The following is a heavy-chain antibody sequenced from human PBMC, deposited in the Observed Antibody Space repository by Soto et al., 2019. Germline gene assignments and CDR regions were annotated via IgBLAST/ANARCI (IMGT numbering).Heavy chain of an antibody. J-gene: IGHJ4*02. CDR2: SSAYNGNT. Sequence: ASVKVSCKASGCTFTSYCISWVRQAPVQGLEWMGWSSAYNGNTNYAQKLQGRVTMTTDTSTSTAYMELRSLRSDDTAVYYCARLSYYDFWSGYGFDYWGQGTLVTVS. V-gene: IGHV1-18*01. D-gene: IGHD3-3*01. CDR3: ARLSYYDFWSGYGFDY. CDR1: GCTFTSYC.